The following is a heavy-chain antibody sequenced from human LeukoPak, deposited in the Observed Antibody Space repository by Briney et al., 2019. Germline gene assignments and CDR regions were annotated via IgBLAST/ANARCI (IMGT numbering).Heavy chain of an antibody. CDR3: AASRPYYDFWSGYYMDDAFDI. CDR1: GFTFTSSA. D-gene: IGHD3-3*01. Sequence: SVKVSCKASGFTFTSSAMRWARQARGQRLEWIGWIVVGSGNTNYAQKFQERVTITRDMSTSTAYMELSSLRSEDTAVYYCAASRPYYDFWSGYYMDDAFDIWGQGTMVTVSS. CDR2: IVVGSGNT. J-gene: IGHJ3*02. V-gene: IGHV1-58*02.